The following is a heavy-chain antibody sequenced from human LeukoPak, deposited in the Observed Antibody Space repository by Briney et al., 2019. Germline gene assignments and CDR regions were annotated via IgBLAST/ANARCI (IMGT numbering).Heavy chain of an antibody. CDR3: ARAGQWLAYYFDY. CDR2: IKQDGSEK. CDR1: GFTFSSYW. V-gene: IGHV3-7*01. D-gene: IGHD6-19*01. J-gene: IGHJ4*02. Sequence: GGSLRLSRAASGFTFSSYWMSWVRQAPGKGLEWVASIKQDGSEKYYVDSVKGRFTISRDNAKNSLYLQMNSLRAEDTAVYYCARAGQWLAYYFDYWGQGTLVTVSS.